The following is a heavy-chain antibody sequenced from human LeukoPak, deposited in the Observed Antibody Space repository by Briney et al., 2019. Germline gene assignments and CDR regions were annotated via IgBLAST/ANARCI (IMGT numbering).Heavy chain of an antibody. CDR1: GFTVSSNY. J-gene: IGHJ5*02. V-gene: IGHV3-53*01. Sequence: GGSLRLSCAASGFTVSSNYMSWVRQAPGKGLEWVSVIYSGGSTYYADSVKGRFTISRDNSKNTLYLQMNSLRAEDTAVYYCARDVDYYGSGSYSCWFDPWGQGTLVTVSS. D-gene: IGHD3-10*01. CDR3: ARDVDYYGSGSYSCWFDP. CDR2: IYSGGST.